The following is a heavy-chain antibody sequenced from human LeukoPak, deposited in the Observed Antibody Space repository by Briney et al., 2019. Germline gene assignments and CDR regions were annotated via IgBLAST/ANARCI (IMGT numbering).Heavy chain of an antibody. D-gene: IGHD1-26*01. CDR1: GGSISSYY. CDR3: AKVGIISGSYWYYFDY. J-gene: IGHJ4*02. V-gene: IGHV4-4*07. Sequence: SETLSLTCTVSGGSISSYYWSWIRQPAGKGLEWIGRIYTSGSTNYNPSLKSRVTMSVDTSKNQFSLKLSSVTAADTAVYYCAKVGIISGSYWYYFDYWGQGTLVTVSS. CDR2: IYTSGST.